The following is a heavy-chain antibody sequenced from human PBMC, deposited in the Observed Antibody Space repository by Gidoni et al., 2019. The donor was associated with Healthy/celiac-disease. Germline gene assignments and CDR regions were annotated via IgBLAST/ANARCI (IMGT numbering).Heavy chain of an antibody. CDR3: AASYGSGRNWFDP. CDR1: GYTFTSYY. V-gene: IGHV1-46*01. Sequence: QVQLVQSVAEVKKPGASGKASCKASGYTFTSYYLHWVRQAPGQGLEWMGIINPSGSSTSYAQKFQGRVTMTRDTSTSTVYMELSSLRSEDTAVYYCAASYGSGRNWFDPWGQGTLVTVSS. J-gene: IGHJ5*02. D-gene: IGHD3-10*01. CDR2: INPSGSST.